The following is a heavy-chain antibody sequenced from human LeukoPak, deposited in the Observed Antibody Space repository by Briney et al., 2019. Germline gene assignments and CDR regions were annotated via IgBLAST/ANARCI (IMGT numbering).Heavy chain of an antibody. CDR2: IYTSGST. J-gene: IGHJ5*02. CDR3: ARGAAGWFDP. Sequence: SETLSLTCAVYGGSFSGYYWSWIRQPAGKGLEWIGRIYTSGSTNYNPSLKSRVTMSVDTSKNQFSLKLSSVTAADTAVYYCARGAAGWFDPWGQGTLVTVSS. V-gene: IGHV4-59*10. CDR1: GGSFSGYY.